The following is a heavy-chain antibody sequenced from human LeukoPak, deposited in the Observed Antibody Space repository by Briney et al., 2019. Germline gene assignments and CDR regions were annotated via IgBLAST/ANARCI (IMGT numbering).Heavy chain of an antibody. J-gene: IGHJ3*02. CDR3: ARDRYNWKGRKAFDI. CDR2: ISAYNGNT. V-gene: IGHV1-18*01. Sequence: ASVKVPCKASGYTFTSYGISWVRQAPGQGLEWMGWISAYNGNTNYAQKLQGRVTMTTDTSTSTAYMELRSLRSDDTAVYYCARDRYNWKGRKAFDIWGQGTMVTVSS. CDR1: GYTFTSYG. D-gene: IGHD1-20*01.